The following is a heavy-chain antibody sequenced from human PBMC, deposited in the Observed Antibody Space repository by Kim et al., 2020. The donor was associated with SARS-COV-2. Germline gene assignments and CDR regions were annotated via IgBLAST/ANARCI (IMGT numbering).Heavy chain of an antibody. CDR3: ARKLGYSSGWYDGY. V-gene: IGHV4-28*01. J-gene: IGHJ4*02. Sequence: NPSLKSRVTISLDTSKTQFSLKLSSVTAADTAVYYCARKLGYSSGWYDGYWGQGTLITVSS. D-gene: IGHD6-19*01.